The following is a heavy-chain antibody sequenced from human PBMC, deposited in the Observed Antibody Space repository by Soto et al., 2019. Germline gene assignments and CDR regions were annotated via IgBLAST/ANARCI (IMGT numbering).Heavy chain of an antibody. Sequence: SETLSLTCAVSSGSISSSNWWSWVRQPPGKGLEWIGEIYHSGSTNYNPSLKSRVTISVDKSKNQFSLKLSSVTAADTAVYYCARENPGGDVYYYMDVWGKGTTVTVSS. CDR3: ARENPGGDVYYYMDV. J-gene: IGHJ6*03. CDR1: SGSISSSNW. CDR2: IYHSGST. D-gene: IGHD2-21*01. V-gene: IGHV4-4*02.